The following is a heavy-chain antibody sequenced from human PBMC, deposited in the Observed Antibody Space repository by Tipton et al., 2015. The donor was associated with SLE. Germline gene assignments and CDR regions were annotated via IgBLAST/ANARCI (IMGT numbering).Heavy chain of an antibody. CDR1: GGSISSYY. CDR3: ARLNTAKDAFDI. Sequence: GLVKPSETLSLTCTVSGGSISSYYWSWIRQPPGKGLEWIGYIYYSGSTNYNPSLKSRVTISVDTSKNQFSLKLSSVTAADTAVYYCARLNTAKDAFDIWGQGTMVTVSS. D-gene: IGHD5-18*01. CDR2: IYYSGST. J-gene: IGHJ3*02. V-gene: IGHV4-59*12.